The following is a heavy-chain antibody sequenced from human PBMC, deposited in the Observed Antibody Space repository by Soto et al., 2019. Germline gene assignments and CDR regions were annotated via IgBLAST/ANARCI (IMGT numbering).Heavy chain of an antibody. CDR3: ARDGFGELTFDP. V-gene: IGHV1-69*08. CDR2: IIPILGIA. CDR1: GGTFSSYT. D-gene: IGHD3-10*01. J-gene: IGHJ5*02. Sequence: QVQLVQSGAEVKKPGSSVKVSCKASGGTFSSYTISWVRQAPGQGLAWMGRIIPILGIANYAQKFQGRVTITADKSTSTAYMELSSLRSEDTAVYYCARDGFGELTFDPWGQGTLVTVSS.